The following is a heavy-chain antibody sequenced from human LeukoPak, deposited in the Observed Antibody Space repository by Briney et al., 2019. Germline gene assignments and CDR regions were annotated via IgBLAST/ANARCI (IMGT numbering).Heavy chain of an antibody. CDR1: GGTFSSYA. D-gene: IGHD1-26*01. V-gene: IGHV1-46*01. Sequence: ASVKVSCKASGGTFSSYAISWVRQAPGQGLEWMGFINPSGSSAAYAQKFQGRLTMTRDMFTSTDYMELTSLTSDDTAVYYCARDNSVGETAWWFDPWGQGTLVTVSS. J-gene: IGHJ5*02. CDR2: INPSGSSA. CDR3: ARDNSVGETAWWFDP.